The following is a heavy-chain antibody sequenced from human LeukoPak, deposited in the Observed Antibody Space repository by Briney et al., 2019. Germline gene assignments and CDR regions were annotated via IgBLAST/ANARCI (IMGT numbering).Heavy chain of an antibody. J-gene: IGHJ4*02. CDR1: GGSFSGYY. CDR2: IYYSGST. CDR3: ARTALYSSSSRPFDY. Sequence: SETLSLSCAVYGGSFSGYYWSWIRQPPGKGLEWIGYIYYSGSTNYNPSLKSRVTISVDTSKNQFSLKLSSVTAADTAVYYCARTALYSSSSRPFDYWGQGTLVTVSS. V-gene: IGHV4-59*01. D-gene: IGHD6-6*01.